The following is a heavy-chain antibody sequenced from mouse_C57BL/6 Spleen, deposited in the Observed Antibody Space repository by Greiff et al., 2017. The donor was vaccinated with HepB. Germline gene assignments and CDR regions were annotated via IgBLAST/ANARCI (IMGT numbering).Heavy chain of an antibody. V-gene: IGHV1-54*01. J-gene: IGHJ4*01. Sequence: QVHVKQSGAELVRPGTSVKVSCKASGYAFTNYLIEWVKQRPGQGLEWIGVINPGSGGTNYNEKFKGKATLTADKSSSTAYMQLSSLTSEDSAVYFCARVVTEGLYAMDYWGQGTSVTVSS. CDR2: INPGSGGT. CDR3: ARVVTEGLYAMDY. CDR1: GYAFTNYL. D-gene: IGHD2-2*01.